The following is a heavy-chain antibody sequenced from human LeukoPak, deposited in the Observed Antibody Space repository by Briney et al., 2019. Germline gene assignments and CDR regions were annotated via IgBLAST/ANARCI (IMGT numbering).Heavy chain of an antibody. CDR3: TGGSDKVLSGEYYYYMDV. J-gene: IGHJ6*03. CDR2: IFGSGGST. D-gene: IGHD2/OR15-2a*01. Sequence: PGGSLRLSCAASGFTFSSYAMYWVRQAPGKGLEWVSGIFGSGGSTHYADSVKGRFTISRDSAKNSLALQMHSLRAEDTAVYYCTGGSDKVLSGEYYYYMDVWGTGTTVTVSS. V-gene: IGHV3-23*01. CDR1: GFTFSSYA.